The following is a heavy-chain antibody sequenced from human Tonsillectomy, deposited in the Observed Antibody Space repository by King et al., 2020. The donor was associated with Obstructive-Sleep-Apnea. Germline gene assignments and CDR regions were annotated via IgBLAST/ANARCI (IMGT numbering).Heavy chain of an antibody. CDR2: INHSGST. CDR3: ARGLGIVTLYYYGMDV. J-gene: IGHJ6*02. V-gene: IGHV4-34*01. CDR1: GGSFSGYY. D-gene: IGHD3-9*01. Sequence: VQLQQWGAGLLKPSETLSLTCAVYGGSFSGYYWSWIRQPPGKGLEWFGEINHSGSTNSHPSLKSRVTISVDTSKNQFSLKLSSVTAADTAVYYCARGLGIVTLYYYGMDVWGQGTTVTVSS.